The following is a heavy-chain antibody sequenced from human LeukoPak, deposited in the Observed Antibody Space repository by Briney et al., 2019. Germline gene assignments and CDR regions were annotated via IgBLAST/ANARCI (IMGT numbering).Heavy chain of an antibody. CDR3: ASWFRYCSGVSGYNGMDV. V-gene: IGHV1-69*04. CDR2: IIPIFGIA. J-gene: IGHJ6*02. D-gene: IGHD2-15*01. Sequence: SVKVFCKASGGTFSSYAISWVRQAPGQGLEWMGRIIPIFGIANYAQKFQGRVTITADKSTSTAYMELSSLRSEDTAVYYCASWFRYCSGVSGYNGMDVWGQGTLVTVSS. CDR1: GGTFSSYA.